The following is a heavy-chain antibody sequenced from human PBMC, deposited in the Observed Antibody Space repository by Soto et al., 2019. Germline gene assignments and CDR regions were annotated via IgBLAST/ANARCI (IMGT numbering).Heavy chain of an antibody. CDR3: ARPNNDFWSLYPLAFEY. D-gene: IGHD3-3*01. Sequence: SETLSLTCTVSGGSLTKYYWSWIRQPAGKGLEWIGRVSTSGNVVSKASLRSRLTMSVDTSKNQFSLRLTSVTAADTAVYYCARPNNDFWSLYPLAFEYWGKGALVTVSS. CDR1: GGSLTKYY. CDR2: VSTSGNV. V-gene: IGHV4-4*07. J-gene: IGHJ4*02.